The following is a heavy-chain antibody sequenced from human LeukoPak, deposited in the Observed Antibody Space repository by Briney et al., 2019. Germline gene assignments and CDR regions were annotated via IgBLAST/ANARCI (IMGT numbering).Heavy chain of an antibody. Sequence: ASVKVSCKASEYTFTDYYLHWVRQAPGQGSEWMGWINPVSGGTNYVQKFQGRVTMTRDTSISTAYMELSRLRSDDTAVYYCARANFLSCSSTSCLFDYWGQGTLVTVSS. CDR3: ARANFLSCSSTSCLFDY. CDR2: INPVSGGT. J-gene: IGHJ4*02. D-gene: IGHD2-2*01. V-gene: IGHV1-2*02. CDR1: EYTFTDYY.